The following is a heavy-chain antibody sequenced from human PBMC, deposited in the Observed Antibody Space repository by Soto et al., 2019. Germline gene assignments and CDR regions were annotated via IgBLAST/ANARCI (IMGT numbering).Heavy chain of an antibody. CDR2: IIPIFGTA. CDR3: ERAGTSLEMATPRNAFDI. J-gene: IGHJ3*02. V-gene: IGHV1-69*01. CDR1: GGTFSSYA. Sequence: QVQLVQSGAEVKKPGSSLKVSCKASGGTFSSYAISWVRQAPGQGLEWMGGIIPIFGTANYAQKFQGRVTITAYESMSTAYMELSSLRSEDTAVYYCERAGTSLEMATPRNAFDIWGQGTMVTVSS. D-gene: IGHD5-12*01.